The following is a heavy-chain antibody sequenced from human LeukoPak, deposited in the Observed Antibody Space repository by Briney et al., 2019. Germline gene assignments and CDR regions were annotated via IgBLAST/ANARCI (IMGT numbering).Heavy chain of an antibody. Sequence: GGSLRLSCAASGFTFSSYAMHWVRQAPGKGLEWVAVISYDGSNKYYADSVKGRFTVSRDNSKNTLYLQMNSLRAEDTAVYYCARVLLKDSGSYLYYYYYMDVWGKGTMVTISS. CDR2: ISYDGSNK. CDR1: GFTFSSYA. J-gene: IGHJ6*03. D-gene: IGHD3-10*01. CDR3: ARVLLKDSGSYLYYYYYMDV. V-gene: IGHV3-30*04.